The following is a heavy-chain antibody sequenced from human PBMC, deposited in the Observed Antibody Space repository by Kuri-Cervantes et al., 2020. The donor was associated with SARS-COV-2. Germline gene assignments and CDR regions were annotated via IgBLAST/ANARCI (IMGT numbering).Heavy chain of an antibody. D-gene: IGHD2-2*03. CDR3: ARMAIVVVPAALPNWFDP. CDR1: GGSISSGSYH. Sequence: SETLSLTCTVSGGSISSGSYHWGWIRQPPGKGLEWIGEINHSGSTKYNPSLKSRVTISVDASKNQFSLKLNSVTAADTAVYYCARMAIVVVPAALPNWFDPWGQGTLVTVSS. V-gene: IGHV4-39*07. CDR2: INHSGST. J-gene: IGHJ5*02.